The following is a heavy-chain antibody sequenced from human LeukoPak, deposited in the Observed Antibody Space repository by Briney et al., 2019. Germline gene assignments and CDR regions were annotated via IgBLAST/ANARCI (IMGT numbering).Heavy chain of an antibody. V-gene: IGHV4-30-2*01. CDR3: ARDNGDPPLDS. CDR1: GGSISSSGYY. Sequence: SQTLSLTCTVSGGSISSSGYYWSWIRQPPGKGLEWIGYIYHSGTTYYNPSLESRVTISVDRSKNQFSLKLNTVTAADTAVYYCARDNGDPPLDSWGQGTLVTVSS. D-gene: IGHD4-17*01. CDR2: IYHSGTT. J-gene: IGHJ4*02.